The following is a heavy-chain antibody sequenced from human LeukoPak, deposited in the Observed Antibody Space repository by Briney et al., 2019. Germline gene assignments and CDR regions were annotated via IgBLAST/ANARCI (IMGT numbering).Heavy chain of an antibody. V-gene: IGHV1-24*01. CDR3: ATEGGYYDSSGYYYFDY. D-gene: IGHD3-22*01. Sequence: GASVKVSCKVSGYTLTELSMHWVRQAPGKGLEWMGGFDPEDGETIYAQKFQGRVTMTEDTSTDTAYMELSSLRSEDTAVYYCATEGGYYDSSGYYYFDYWGQGTLVTVSS. CDR2: FDPEDGET. CDR1: GYTLTELS. J-gene: IGHJ4*02.